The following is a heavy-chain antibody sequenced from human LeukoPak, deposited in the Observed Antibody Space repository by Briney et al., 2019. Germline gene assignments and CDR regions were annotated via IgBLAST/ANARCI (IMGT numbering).Heavy chain of an antibody. CDR1: GGSISSYY. Sequence: SETLSLTCTVSGGSISSYYWSWIRQPPGEGVEWIGYIYYSGSTNYNPPLKSRVTISVDTSKNQFSLKLSSVTAADTAVYYCARSFGSGWYDYWGQGTLVTVSS. CDR2: IYYSGST. J-gene: IGHJ4*02. V-gene: IGHV4-59*01. D-gene: IGHD6-19*01. CDR3: ARSFGSGWYDY.